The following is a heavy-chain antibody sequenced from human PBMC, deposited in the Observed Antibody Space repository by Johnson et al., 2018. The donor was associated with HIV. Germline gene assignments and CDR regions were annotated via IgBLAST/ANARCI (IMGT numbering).Heavy chain of an antibody. J-gene: IGHJ3*02. V-gene: IGHV3-66*01. CDR2: IYSGGST. CDR1: GFTVSSNY. CDR3: ARDHGGYSYVDRFGAFDI. Sequence: VQLVESGGGLVQPGGSLRLSCAASGFTVSSNYMSWVRQAPGKGLEWVSVIYSGGSTYYADSVKGRFTISRDNSKNTLYLQMNSLRAEDTAVYYCARDHGGYSYVDRFGAFDIWGQGTMVTVAS. D-gene: IGHD5-18*01.